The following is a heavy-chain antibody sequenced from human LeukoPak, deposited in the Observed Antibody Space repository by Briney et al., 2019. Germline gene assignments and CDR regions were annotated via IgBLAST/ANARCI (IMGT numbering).Heavy chain of an antibody. CDR1: GFTFSSYA. CDR2: ISSNGGST. V-gene: IGHV3-64*01. CDR3: ARSMTTVVTPYYFDY. Sequence: PGGSLRLSCAASGFTFSSYAMHWVRQAPGKGLEYVSAISSNGGSTYYANSVKGRFTISIDNSKNTLYLQMGSLRAEDMAVYYCARSMTTVVTPYYFDYWGQGTLVTVSS. J-gene: IGHJ4*02. D-gene: IGHD4-23*01.